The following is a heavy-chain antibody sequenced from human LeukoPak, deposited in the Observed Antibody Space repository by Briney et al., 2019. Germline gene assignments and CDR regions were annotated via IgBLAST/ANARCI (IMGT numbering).Heavy chain of an antibody. CDR1: GYIFTDYY. CDR2: INPNSGGT. CDR3: ARIELRITMIVASNY. D-gene: IGHD3-22*01. V-gene: IGHV1/OR15-1*04. J-gene: IGHJ4*02. Sequence: ASVKVSCKASGYIFTDYYMHWVRQAPGQELGWMGRINPNSGGTNYAQKFQGRVTMTRDTSISTAYMELSSLRSEDTATYYCARIELRITMIVASNYWGQGTLVTVSS.